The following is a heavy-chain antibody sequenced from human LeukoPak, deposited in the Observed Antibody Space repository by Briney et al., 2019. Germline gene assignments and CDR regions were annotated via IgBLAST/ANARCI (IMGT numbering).Heavy chain of an antibody. V-gene: IGHV4-39*01. J-gene: IGHJ5*02. Sequence: SETLSLTCTVSGGSISSSSYYWGWIRQPPGKGLEWIGSIYYSGSTYYNPSLKSRVTISVDTSKNQFSLKLSSVTAADTAVCYCARLYQGVVTPWGQGTLVTVSS. CDR1: GGSISSSSYY. CDR2: IYYSGST. CDR3: ARLYQGVVTP. D-gene: IGHD2-21*02.